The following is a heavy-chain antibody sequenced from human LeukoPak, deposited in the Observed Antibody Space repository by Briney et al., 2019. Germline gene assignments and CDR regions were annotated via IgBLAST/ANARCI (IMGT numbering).Heavy chain of an antibody. V-gene: IGHV3-53*01. J-gene: IGHJ5*02. Sequence: GGSLRLSCAASGFTLSSNYMSWVRQAPGKGLEWVSVIYSGGSTYYAEPVKGRFTISRDNSKNTLYLQMNSLRAEDTAVYYCARDGSSVGNNWFDPWGQGTLVTVSS. CDR2: IYSGGST. CDR1: GFTLSSNY. D-gene: IGHD6-6*01. CDR3: ARDGSSVGNNWFDP.